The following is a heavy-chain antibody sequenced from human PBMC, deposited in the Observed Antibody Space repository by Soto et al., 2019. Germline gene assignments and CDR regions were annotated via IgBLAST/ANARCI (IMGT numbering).Heavy chain of an antibody. CDR2: MNPNSGNT. CDR3: ARSPRNWGFDY. J-gene: IGHJ4*02. D-gene: IGHD7-27*01. CDR1: GYTFTSYD. Sequence: GSVKVSCKASGYTFTSYDINWVRQATGQGFEWMGWMNPNSGNTGYAQKFQGRVAMTRDTSITTAYMELSSLRSEDTAVYYRARSPRNWGFDYWGLGTLVTVSS. V-gene: IGHV1-8*01.